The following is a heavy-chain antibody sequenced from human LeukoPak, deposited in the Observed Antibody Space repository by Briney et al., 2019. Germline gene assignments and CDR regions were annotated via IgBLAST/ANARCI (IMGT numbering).Heavy chain of an antibody. CDR2: IYTSGST. V-gene: IGHV4-4*07. J-gene: IGHJ5*02. CDR1: GGSISSYY. CDR3: ARLLYCSGGSCYGGSWFDL. Sequence: SETLSLTCTVSGGSISSYYWSWIRQPAGKGLEWIGRIYTSGSTNYNPSLKSRVTMSVDTSKNQFSLKLSSVTAADTAVYYCARLLYCSGGSCYGGSWFDLWGQGTLVTVSS. D-gene: IGHD2-15*01.